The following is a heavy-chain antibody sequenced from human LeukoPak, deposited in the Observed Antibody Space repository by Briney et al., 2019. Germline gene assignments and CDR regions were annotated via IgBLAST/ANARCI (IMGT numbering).Heavy chain of an antibody. CDR3: AREGIVGATRYFDY. V-gene: IGHV1-8*03. Sequence: ASVKVSCKASGYTFTSYDINWVRQATGQGLEWMGWMNPNSGNTGYAQKFQGRVTITADKSTSTAYMELSSLRSEDTAVYYCAREGIVGATRYFDYWGQGTLVTVSS. CDR1: GYTFTSYD. D-gene: IGHD1-26*01. J-gene: IGHJ4*02. CDR2: MNPNSGNT.